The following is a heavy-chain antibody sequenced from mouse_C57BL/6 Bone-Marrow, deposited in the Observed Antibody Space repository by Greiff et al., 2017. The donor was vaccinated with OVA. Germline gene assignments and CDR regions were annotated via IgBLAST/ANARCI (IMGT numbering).Heavy chain of an antibody. D-gene: IGHD1-1*01. J-gene: IGHJ1*03. CDR1: GFSFTSYG. CDR3: AKKDYGTWYFEG. Sequence: VQLVESGPGLVQPSQCLSITCTVSGFSFTSYGVHWVRQSPGKGLEWLGVIWRGGSTDYNAAFMSRLSITKDSAKCQVFFKMNSLQADDTAIYTCAKKDYGTWYFEGWGTGTTVTVSS. CDR2: IWRGGST. V-gene: IGHV2-5*01.